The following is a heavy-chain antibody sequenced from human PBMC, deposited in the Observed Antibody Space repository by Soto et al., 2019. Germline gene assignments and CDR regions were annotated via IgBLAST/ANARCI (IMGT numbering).Heavy chain of an antibody. V-gene: IGHV4-31*03. Sequence: PSETLSLTCTVSGGSISSGGYYWSWIRQHPGKGLEWIGYIYYSGSTYYNPSLKSRVTISVDTSKNQFSLKLSSVTAADTAVYYCAAEPYYDFWSGPPPKDFDPWGQGTLVTVSS. J-gene: IGHJ5*02. CDR2: IYYSGST. CDR1: GGSISSGGYY. CDR3: AAEPYYDFWSGPPPKDFDP. D-gene: IGHD3-3*01.